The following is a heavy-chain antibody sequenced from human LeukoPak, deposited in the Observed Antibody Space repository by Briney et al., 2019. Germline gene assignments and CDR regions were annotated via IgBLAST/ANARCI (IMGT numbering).Heavy chain of an antibody. D-gene: IGHD5-24*01. CDR3: ARHGPRRDGYNYDY. V-gene: IGHV4-59*08. Sequence: PSETLSLPCTVSVASIRRYYWSWIRQPPAKGREGIGYIYYTGSTKYNYNPSLKSRFTISVDTSKNQFSLKLSSVTAADTAVYYCARHGPRRDGYNYDYWGPGTLVTVSS. J-gene: IGHJ4*02. CDR1: VASIRRYY. CDR2: IYYTGST.